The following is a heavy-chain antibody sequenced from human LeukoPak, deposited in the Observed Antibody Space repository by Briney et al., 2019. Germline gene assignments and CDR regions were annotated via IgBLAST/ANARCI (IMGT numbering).Heavy chain of an antibody. CDR1: GFTFSSYW. D-gene: IGHD3-10*01. CDR3: TRAGLLWFGESKSNY. CDR2: INQDGGEK. J-gene: IGHJ4*02. Sequence: GGSLRLSCAASGFTFSSYWMTWVRQAPGKGLEWVANINQDGGEKYYVDSVKGRFTISRDNAKNSLYLQMNSLRAEDTAVYYCTRAGLLWFGESKSNYWGQGTLVTVSS. V-gene: IGHV3-7*01.